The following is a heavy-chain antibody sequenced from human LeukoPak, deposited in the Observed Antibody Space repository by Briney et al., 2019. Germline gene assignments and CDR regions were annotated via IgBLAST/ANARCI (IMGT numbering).Heavy chain of an antibody. Sequence: GGPLRLSCAASGFTFSSYWMSWVRQAPGKGLEWVANIKQDGSEKYYVDSVKGRFTISRDNAKNSLYLQMNSLRAEDTAVYYCARVRGVGNVLRFLERRYYFDYWGQGTLVTVSS. CDR1: GFTFSSYW. CDR2: IKQDGSEK. V-gene: IGHV3-7*01. CDR3: ARVRGVGNVLRFLERRYYFDY. J-gene: IGHJ4*02. D-gene: IGHD3-3*01.